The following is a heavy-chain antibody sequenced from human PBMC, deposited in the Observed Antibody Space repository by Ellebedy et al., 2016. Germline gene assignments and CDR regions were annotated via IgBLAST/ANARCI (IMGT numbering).Heavy chain of an antibody. V-gene: IGHV3-7*01. D-gene: IGHD3-10*01. CDR3: ARAPSGSGSHYYFDY. CDR1: GFTFSRYW. CDR2: IKQDGSEK. Sequence: GESLKISCAASGFTFSRYWMSWVRQAPGKGLEWVANIKQDGSEKYYVDSVKGRFTISRDNADNSLYLQMSSLRADDTAVYYCARAPSGSGSHYYFDYWGQGTLVTVPS. J-gene: IGHJ4*02.